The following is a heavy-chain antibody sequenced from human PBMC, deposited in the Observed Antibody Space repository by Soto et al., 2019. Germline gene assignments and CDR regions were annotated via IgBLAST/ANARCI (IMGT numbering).Heavy chain of an antibody. CDR1: GFAFSNFA. CDR3: AAYCAAVPHTCYFDA. D-gene: IGHD6-13*01. V-gene: IGHV3-23*01. Sequence: PGGSLRLSCAASGFAFSNFAMSWVRQAPGKGLEWVSAIGAASSTTHYAESVEDRFTISRDNSTNTLYLQLNSLTAAETAEYYGAAYCAAVPHTCYFDAWGQGTPVTVSS. J-gene: IGHJ5*02. CDR2: IGAASSTT.